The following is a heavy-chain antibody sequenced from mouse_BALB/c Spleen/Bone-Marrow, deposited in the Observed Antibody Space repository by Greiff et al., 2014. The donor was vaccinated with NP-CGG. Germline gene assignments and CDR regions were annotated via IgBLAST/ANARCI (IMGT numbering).Heavy chain of an antibody. D-gene: IGHD2-1*01. Sequence: QVQLQQSGAELVRPGTSVKVSCKASGYAFTNYLIEWVKQRPGQGLEWIGAINPGSGGTNYNEKFKGKATLTADKSSSTAYMQLSSLTSDDSAVYFCAREKGKDAMDYWGQGTSVTVSS. CDR2: INPGSGGT. CDR1: GYAFTNYL. J-gene: IGHJ4*01. V-gene: IGHV1-54*01. CDR3: AREKGKDAMDY.